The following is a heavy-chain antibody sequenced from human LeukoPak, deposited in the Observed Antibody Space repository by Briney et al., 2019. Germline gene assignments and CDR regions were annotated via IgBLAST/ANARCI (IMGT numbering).Heavy chain of an antibody. J-gene: IGHJ6*03. Sequence: PGGSLRLSCAASGFTFSSYDMHWVRQATGKGLEWVSAIGTAGDTYYPGSVKGRFTISRENAKNSLYLQMNSLRAGDTAVYYCARGLGSSWYYYYYYMDVWGKGTTVTVSS. CDR2: IGTAGDT. CDR1: GFTFSSYD. D-gene: IGHD6-13*01. CDR3: ARGLGSSWYYYYYYMDV. V-gene: IGHV3-13*01.